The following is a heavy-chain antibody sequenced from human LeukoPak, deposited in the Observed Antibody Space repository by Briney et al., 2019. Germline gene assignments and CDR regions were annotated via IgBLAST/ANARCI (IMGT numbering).Heavy chain of an antibody. D-gene: IGHD5-24*01. CDR1: GGSCDDYY. V-gene: IGHV4-34*01. Sequence: ETLSLTCAVYGGSCDDYYCSWIRQPPGKGLEWIGEIHPSGIFYYNSSLVSRVTISIDTSKTQFSLRLTSVTAADTAFYYCARGRDRSKTGDLWGQGSLVTVSS. CDR2: IHPSGIF. J-gene: IGHJ5*02. CDR3: ARGRDRSKTGDL.